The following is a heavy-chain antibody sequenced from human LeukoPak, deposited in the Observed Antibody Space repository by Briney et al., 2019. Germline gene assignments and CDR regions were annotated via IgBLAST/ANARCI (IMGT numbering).Heavy chain of an antibody. J-gene: IGHJ6*02. D-gene: IGHD6-13*01. CDR2: ISSSGSTI. Sequence: GGSLRLSCAASGLTFSSYEMNWVRQAPGKGLEWVSYISSSGSTIYYADSVKGRFTISRDNAKNSLYLRMNSLRAEDTAVYYCARVVADYYYYGMDVWGQGTTVTVSS. CDR3: ARVVADYYYYGMDV. CDR1: GLTFSSYE. V-gene: IGHV3-48*03.